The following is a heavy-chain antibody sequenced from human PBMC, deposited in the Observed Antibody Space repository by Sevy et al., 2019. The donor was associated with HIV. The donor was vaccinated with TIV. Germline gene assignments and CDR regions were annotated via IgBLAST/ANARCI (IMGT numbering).Heavy chain of an antibody. D-gene: IGHD5-18*01. J-gene: IGHJ6*02. Sequence: SENLSLTCTVSGDSVSSGSYHWSWIRQPPGKGLEWIGYMYYYGNTNINPSLRSRVTMSVDTSENQFSLKLSSVTAADTAVYYCARRRTALVAGHYYGLDVWGHGTTVTVSS. CDR3: ARRRTALVAGHYYGLDV. CDR1: GDSVSSGSYH. V-gene: IGHV4-61*01. CDR2: MYYYGNT.